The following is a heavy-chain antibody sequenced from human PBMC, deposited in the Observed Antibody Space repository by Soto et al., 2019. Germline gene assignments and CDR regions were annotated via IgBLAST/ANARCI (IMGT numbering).Heavy chain of an antibody. Sequence: SEPLSLTCSVSGGSIISRSYGWGWIRQPPGKGLEWIGSIYYSWSTYYNPSLKSRVTISVDTSKNQFSLKLSSVTAADTAVYYCARRPDYGGNTRLDYWGQGTLVTVSS. CDR3: ARRPDYGGNTRLDY. CDR2: IYYSWST. J-gene: IGHJ4*02. V-gene: IGHV4-39*01. D-gene: IGHD4-17*01. CDR1: GGSIISRSYG.